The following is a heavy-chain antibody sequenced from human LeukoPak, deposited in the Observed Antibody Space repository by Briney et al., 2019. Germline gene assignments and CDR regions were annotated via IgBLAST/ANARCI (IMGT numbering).Heavy chain of an antibody. D-gene: IGHD5-18*01. CDR1: GFTVSSNY. J-gene: IGHJ3*02. V-gene: IGHV3-66*01. CDR3: ARVRVQLWLLDAFDI. CDR2: IYSGGST. Sequence: GGSLRLSCAASGFTVSSNYMSWVRRAPGKGLEWVSVIYSGGSTYYADSVKGRFTISRDNSKNTLYLQMNSLRAEDTAVYYCARVRVQLWLLDAFDIWGQGTMVTVSS.